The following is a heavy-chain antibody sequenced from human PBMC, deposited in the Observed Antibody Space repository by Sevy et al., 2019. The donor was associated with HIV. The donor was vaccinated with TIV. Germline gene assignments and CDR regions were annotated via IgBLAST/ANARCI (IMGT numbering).Heavy chain of an antibody. V-gene: IGHV4-59*01. CDR2: IHYTGST. CDR1: GGSISAYH. Sequence: SETLSLTCTVSGGSISAYHWSWIRQPPGKGLEWIGYIHYTGSTKYNPSLESRVTISLDTSKNQFSLRLSSVTAADTAVYYCARAPPVRSGDDSLNWFAPWGQGTLVTVSS. CDR3: ARAPPVRSGDDSLNWFAP. J-gene: IGHJ5*02. D-gene: IGHD5-12*01.